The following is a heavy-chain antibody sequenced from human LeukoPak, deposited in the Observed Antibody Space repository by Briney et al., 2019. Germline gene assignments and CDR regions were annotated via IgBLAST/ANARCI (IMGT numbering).Heavy chain of an antibody. J-gene: IGHJ4*02. CDR2: INPSGST. V-gene: IGHV4-34*01. Sequence: SETLSLTCAVYGGSFSGYYWTWIRQPPGKGLEWIGEINPSGSTNYNPSLKSRVTTSVDTSKNQFSLKLSSVTAADTAVFYCARGQGRDGYNGILEYWGQGALVTVSS. CDR3: ARGQGRDGYNGILEY. CDR1: GGSFSGYY. D-gene: IGHD5-24*01.